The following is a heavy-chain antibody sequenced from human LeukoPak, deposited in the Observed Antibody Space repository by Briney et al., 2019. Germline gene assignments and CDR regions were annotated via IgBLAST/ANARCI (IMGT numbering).Heavy chain of an antibody. Sequence: GASVKVSCKASGYTFTSYYMHWVRQAPGQGLKWMGIINPSGGSTSYAQKFQGRVTMTRDTSTSTVYMELSSLRSEDTAVYYCARVVAAAGTRDYYGMDVWGQGTTVTVSS. CDR2: INPSGGST. V-gene: IGHV1-46*01. D-gene: IGHD6-13*01. CDR1: GYTFTSYY. CDR3: ARVVAAAGTRDYYGMDV. J-gene: IGHJ6*02.